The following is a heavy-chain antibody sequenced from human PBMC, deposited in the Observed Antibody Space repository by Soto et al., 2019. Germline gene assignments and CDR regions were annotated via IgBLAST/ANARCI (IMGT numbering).Heavy chain of an antibody. CDR3: ARRYYYDSYWDN. CDR2: IHDRGST. J-gene: IGHJ4*02. D-gene: IGHD3-22*01. V-gene: IGHV4-30-4*01. Sequence: QVQLQESGPGLVKPSQTLSLTCTVSGDSISNSDYFWSWIRQPPGKGLEWIGYIHDRGSTYYSPSLQSRVTISVDTSKNQFSLKFTSATAADTAVYYCARRYYYDSYWDNWGQGALVTVSS. CDR1: GDSISNSDYF.